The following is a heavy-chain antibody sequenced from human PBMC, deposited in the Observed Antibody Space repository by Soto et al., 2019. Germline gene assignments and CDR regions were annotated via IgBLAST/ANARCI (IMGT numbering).Heavy chain of an antibody. CDR2: VSAYNGNT. CDR3: ARVQKATVTTSFDY. CDR1: GYTFTSYG. D-gene: IGHD4-17*01. J-gene: IGHJ4*02. V-gene: IGHV1-18*01. Sequence: ASVKVSCKASGYTFTSYGISWVRQAPGQGLEWMGWVSAYNGNTNYAQKLQGRVTITTDTSTSTAYMELRSLRSDDTAVYYCARVQKATVTTSFDYWGQGTLVTVSS.